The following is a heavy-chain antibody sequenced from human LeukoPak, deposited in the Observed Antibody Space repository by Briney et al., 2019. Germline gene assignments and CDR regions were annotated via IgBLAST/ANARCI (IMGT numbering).Heavy chain of an antibody. V-gene: IGHV4-59*01. CDR2: IYYNGTT. CDR3: ARGTFAGAPWFDA. Sequence: SETLSLTCTVSGDSISYYYLSWIRQPPGKRLEWIGYIYYNGTTNYSPSLKSRVTLSVDTSKSQFSLKLSSVTAADTAVYYCARGTFAGAPWFDAWGQGTMVTVSS. D-gene: IGHD4/OR15-4a*01. CDR1: GDSISYYY. J-gene: IGHJ5*02.